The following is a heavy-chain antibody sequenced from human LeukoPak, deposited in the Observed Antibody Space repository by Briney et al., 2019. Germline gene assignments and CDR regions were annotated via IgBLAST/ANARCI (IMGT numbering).Heavy chain of an antibody. V-gene: IGHV3-48*04. CDR1: GFTFSSYS. D-gene: IGHD3-10*01. J-gene: IGHJ4*02. Sequence: HPGGSLRLSCAASGFTFSSYSMNWVRQAPGKGLEWVSYISSSSSTIYYADSVKGRFTISRDNAKNSLYLQMNSLRAEDTAVYYCAKGVRPAYYGSGSYVDYWGQGTLVTVSS. CDR3: AKGVRPAYYGSGSYVDY. CDR2: ISSSSSTI.